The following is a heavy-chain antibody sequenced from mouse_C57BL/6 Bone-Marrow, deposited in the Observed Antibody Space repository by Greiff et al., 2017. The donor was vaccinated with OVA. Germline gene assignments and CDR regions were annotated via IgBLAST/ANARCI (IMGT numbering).Heavy chain of an antibody. Sequence: QVQLQQSGAELARPGASVKMSCKASGYTFTSYTMHWVKQRPGQGLEWIGYINPSSGYTKYNQKFKDKATLTADKSSSTAYMQLSSLTSEDSAVYYCAREDHHDEDYWGQGTTLTVSS. CDR1: GYTFTSYT. CDR3: AREDHHDEDY. CDR2: INPSSGYT. V-gene: IGHV1-4*01. J-gene: IGHJ2*01. D-gene: IGHD2-12*01.